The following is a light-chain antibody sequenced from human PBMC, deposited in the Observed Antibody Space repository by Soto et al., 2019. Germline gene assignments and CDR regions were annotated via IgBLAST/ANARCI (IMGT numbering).Light chain of an antibody. CDR1: GGDIGAYNY. V-gene: IGLV2-14*03. J-gene: IGLJ1*01. Sequence: QAVLTQPASVSGSLGQAITLSCTGSGGDIGAYNYVSWYQQHSGKAPKLIIDAGTHRPAGDCSRFSASKSAYTASLTIPALQAEDETDYYCSSFTSSSTLPKVFGTGTKGTVL. CDR3: SSFTSSSTLPKV. CDR2: AGT.